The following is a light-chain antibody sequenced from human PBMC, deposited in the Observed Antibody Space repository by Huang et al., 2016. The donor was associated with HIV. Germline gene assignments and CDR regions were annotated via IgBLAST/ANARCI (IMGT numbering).Light chain of an antibody. J-gene: IGKJ2*01. CDR1: QSVGST. CDR3: QQYYKLYT. Sequence: IVMTQSPGTLSVSPGERATLSCRASQSVGSTLAWYQKNPGQSPRLLRYGASTRATGIQARFSGSGSGTDFTLTISSLQSEEFAVYYCQQYYKLYTFGQGTKLEIK. CDR2: GAS. V-gene: IGKV3-15*01.